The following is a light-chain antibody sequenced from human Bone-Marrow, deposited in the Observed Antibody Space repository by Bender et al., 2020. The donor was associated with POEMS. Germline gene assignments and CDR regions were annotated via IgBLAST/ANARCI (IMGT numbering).Light chain of an antibody. CDR2: EVN. V-gene: IGLV2-14*02. Sequence: QSALTQPASLSGSPGHSITISCTGTSSDVGYYNLVSWYQQHPGKAPKLIIYEVNKRPSGVSNRFSGSKSGNTASLTISALQAEDEADYYCSSYASSNTWVFGGGTKLTVL. J-gene: IGLJ3*02. CDR3: SSYASSNTWV. CDR1: SSDVGYYNL.